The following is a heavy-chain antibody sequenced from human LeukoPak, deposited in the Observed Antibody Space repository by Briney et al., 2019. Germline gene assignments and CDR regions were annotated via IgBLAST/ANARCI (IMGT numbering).Heavy chain of an antibody. Sequence: PKASVKVSCKASGYTFTSYGISWVRQAPGQGLEWMGWINPNSGGTNYAQKFQGRVTMTRDTSISTAYMELSRLRSDDTAVYYCARTANCDYWGQGTLVTVSS. CDR3: ARTANCDY. J-gene: IGHJ4*02. CDR2: INPNSGGT. CDR1: GYTFTSYG. V-gene: IGHV1-2*02. D-gene: IGHD5-18*01.